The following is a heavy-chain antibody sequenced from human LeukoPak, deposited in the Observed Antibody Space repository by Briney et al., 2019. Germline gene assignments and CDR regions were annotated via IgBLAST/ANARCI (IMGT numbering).Heavy chain of an antibody. Sequence: GGSLRLSCAASGFTFSNYWIHWVRQAPGKGLVWVSRINPAGNYGNYADSVKGRFTISRDNAKNTVYLQMNSLRAEDTTLFYCVRDWDHFDFDSWGQGTLVTVSS. V-gene: IGHV3-74*01. CDR3: VRDWDHFDFDS. CDR1: GFTFSNYW. J-gene: IGHJ5*01. D-gene: IGHD1-26*01. CDR2: INPAGNYG.